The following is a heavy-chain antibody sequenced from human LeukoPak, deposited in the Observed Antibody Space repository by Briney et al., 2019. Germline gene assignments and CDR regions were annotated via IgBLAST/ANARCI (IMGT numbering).Heavy chain of an antibody. Sequence: ASVKVSCKASGYTFTGHDINWVRQVAGQGLEWMGWMNPNSGNTGYAERFHGRVTMTRNTSISTAYMELSSLRSEDTAVYYCARGSLGRWAPVSWGQGTPVTVSA. CDR3: ARGSLGRWAPVS. V-gene: IGHV1-8*01. CDR2: MNPNSGNT. D-gene: IGHD4-23*01. J-gene: IGHJ4*01. CDR1: GYTFTGHD.